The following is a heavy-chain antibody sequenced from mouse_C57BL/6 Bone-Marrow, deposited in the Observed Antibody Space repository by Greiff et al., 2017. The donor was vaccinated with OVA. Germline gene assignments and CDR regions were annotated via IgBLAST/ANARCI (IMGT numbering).Heavy chain of an antibody. J-gene: IGHJ1*03. CDR3: AREGGLYYGNYGYFDV. V-gene: IGHV1-42*01. Sequence: EVQLQQSGPELVKPGASVKISCKASGYSFTGYYMNWVKQSPEKSLEWIGEINPSTGGTTYNQKFKAKATLTVDKSSSTAYMQLKSLTSEDSAVYYCAREGGLYYGNYGYFDVWGTGTTVTVSS. CDR2: INPSTGGT. CDR1: GYSFTGYY. D-gene: IGHD2-1*01.